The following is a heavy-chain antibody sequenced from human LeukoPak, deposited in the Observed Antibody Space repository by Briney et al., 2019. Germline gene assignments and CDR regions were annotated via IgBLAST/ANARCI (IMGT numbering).Heavy chain of an antibody. V-gene: IGHV3-23*01. CDR2: ISGSGGST. J-gene: IGHJ4*02. Sequence: GGSLRLSCAASGFTFSSYGMSWVRQAPGKGLEWVSGISGSGGSTYYADSVKGRFTISRDNAKNTLYLQMNSLRAEDTAVYYCARAITVNYWGQGTLVTVSS. CDR3: ARAITVNY. CDR1: GFTFSSYG. D-gene: IGHD1-14*01.